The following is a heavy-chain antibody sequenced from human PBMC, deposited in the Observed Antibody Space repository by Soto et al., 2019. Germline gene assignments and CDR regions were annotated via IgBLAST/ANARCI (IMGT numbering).Heavy chain of an antibody. Sequence: QVQLVQSGDEVRKPGSSVKVSCKASGYIFVNYGIAWVRQAPGQGLEWMGWISPYSGNTHYASKVQGRLTMTTDTSTSPAYLDPGGLTSYDTAGYYCAKVDNYVTPPPQDVWGQGTTVTVSS. CDR2: ISPYSGNT. CDR3: AKVDNYVTPPPQDV. D-gene: IGHD3-16*01. V-gene: IGHV1-18*01. J-gene: IGHJ6*02. CDR1: GYIFVNYG.